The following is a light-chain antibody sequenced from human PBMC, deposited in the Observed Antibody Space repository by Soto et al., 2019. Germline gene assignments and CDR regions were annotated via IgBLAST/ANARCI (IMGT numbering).Light chain of an antibody. J-gene: IGKJ2*01. CDR2: AAS. V-gene: IGKV1-39*01. Sequence: DIQMTQSPSSLSASVGDRVTITCRASQSISSYLNWYQQKPGKAPKLLIYAASSLQSGVPSRFSGSGSGTDFTLTISSLLPDDFATYYCQQSYITPPHTFGQGTKLEIK. CDR1: QSISSY. CDR3: QQSYITPPHT.